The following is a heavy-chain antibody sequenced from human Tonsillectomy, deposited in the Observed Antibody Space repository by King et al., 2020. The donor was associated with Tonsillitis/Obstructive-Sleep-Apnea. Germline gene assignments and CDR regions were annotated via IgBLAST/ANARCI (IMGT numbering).Heavy chain of an antibody. J-gene: IGHJ6*02. CDR1: GGTFSSYA. Sequence: QLVQSGAEVKKPGSSVKVSCKASGGTFSSYAIGWVRQAPGQGLEWMGGIIPILGIANYAQKFQGRVTITADKSTSTAYMELSSLRSEDTAVYYCARGMEWLLYYYYYYGMDVWGQGTTVTVSS. V-gene: IGHV1-69*10. D-gene: IGHD3-3*01. CDR3: ARGMEWLLYYYYYYGMDV. CDR2: IIPILGIA.